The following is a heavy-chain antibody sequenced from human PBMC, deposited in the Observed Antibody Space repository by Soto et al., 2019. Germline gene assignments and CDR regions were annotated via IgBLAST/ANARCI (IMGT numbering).Heavy chain of an antibody. Sequence: QVQLVESGGGVVQPGRSLRLSCAASGFTFSSYGMHWVRQAPGKGLEWVAVIWYDGSNKYYAESVKGRFTISRDNSKNTLYLQMNNQRAEDTAVYYCARDSHVGSGWQLTADYWGQGTLVTVSS. D-gene: IGHD6-19*01. CDR3: ARDSHVGSGWQLTADY. CDR1: GFTFSSYG. J-gene: IGHJ4*02. V-gene: IGHV3-33*01. CDR2: IWYDGSNK.